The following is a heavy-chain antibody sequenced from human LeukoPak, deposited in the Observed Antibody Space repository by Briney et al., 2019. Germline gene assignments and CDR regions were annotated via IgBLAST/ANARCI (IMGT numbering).Heavy chain of an antibody. D-gene: IGHD1-1*01. V-gene: IGHV1-2*02. CDR3: ARATGFDY. Sequence: ASVEASCKASRYTFTDYYMHWVRQAPGQGLEWMGWINPKSGGTNYAQKFQGRVSMTRDTSISTAYMELSRLTSDDTAVYHCARATGFDYWGQGTLVTVSS. J-gene: IGHJ4*02. CDR1: RYTFTDYY. CDR2: INPKSGGT.